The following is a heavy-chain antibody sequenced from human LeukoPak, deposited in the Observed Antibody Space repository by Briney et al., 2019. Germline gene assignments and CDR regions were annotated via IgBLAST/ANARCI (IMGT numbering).Heavy chain of an antibody. CDR1: GYTFTDYY. J-gene: IGHJ1*01. Sequence: GGSLRLSCAASGYTFTDYYMSWIRQAPGKGLEWVSYITNSGTTIYYADSVKGRFTISRDNAKNSLYLQMNSLRAEDTAVYYCARDGHYDILTGYFQDWGQGTLVTVSS. V-gene: IGHV3-11*01. CDR3: ARDGHYDILTGYFQD. D-gene: IGHD3-9*01. CDR2: ITNSGTTI.